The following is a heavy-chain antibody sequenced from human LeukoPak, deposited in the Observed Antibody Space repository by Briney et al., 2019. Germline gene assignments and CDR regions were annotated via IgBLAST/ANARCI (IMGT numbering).Heavy chain of an antibody. D-gene: IGHD2-2*01. Sequence: GGSLRLSCAASGFTISTYSMNWVRQAQGKGLEWVSVIGSSSSYIYYADSVKGRFAISRDNAKNSLYLQMNSLRAEDTAMYYCARDGVHCSSTSCYFDYWGQGTLVTVSS. CDR3: ARDGVHCSSTSCYFDY. CDR2: IGSSSSYI. V-gene: IGHV3-21*01. CDR1: GFTISTYS. J-gene: IGHJ4*02.